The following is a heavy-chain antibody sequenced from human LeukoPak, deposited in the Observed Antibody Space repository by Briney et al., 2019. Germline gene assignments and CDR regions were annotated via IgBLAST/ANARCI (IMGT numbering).Heavy chain of an antibody. Sequence: GGSLRRSCAASGFTFSSYGIHWVRQAPRQWLLWVAVISYDGSSKYYADSVKGRFTISRDNSKNTLYLQMNSLRAEDTAVYYCAKDMYYYDSSGDYWGQGTLVTVSS. CDR3: AKDMYYYDSSGDY. CDR1: GFTFSSYG. V-gene: IGHV3-30*18. D-gene: IGHD3-22*01. CDR2: ISYDGSSK. J-gene: IGHJ4*02.